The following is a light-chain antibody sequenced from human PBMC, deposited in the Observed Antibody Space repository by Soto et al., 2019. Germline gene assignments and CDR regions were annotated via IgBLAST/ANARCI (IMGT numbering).Light chain of an antibody. J-gene: IGKJ1*01. CDR2: DAS. Sequence: EIVLTQSPATLSLSPGERATVSCRASQSVSSHLAWYQQKRGQAPRLLIYDASSRASGIPARFSGSGSGPEFTLTINSLQSEDFAVYYCQQYGSSPRTFGQGTKVDIK. CDR1: QSVSSH. CDR3: QQYGSSPRT. V-gene: IGKV3-20*01.